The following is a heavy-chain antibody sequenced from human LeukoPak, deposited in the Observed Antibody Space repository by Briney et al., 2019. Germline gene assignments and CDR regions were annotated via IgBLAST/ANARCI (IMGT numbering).Heavy chain of an antibody. Sequence: PGGSLRLSCAASGFTFSSYAMSWVRQASGKGLEWVSAISGSGGSTYYADSVKGRFTISRDNSKNTLYLQMNSLRAEDTAVYYCAKDRPANYYDSSGYYSDWGQGTLVTVSS. CDR2: ISGSGGST. V-gene: IGHV3-23*01. J-gene: IGHJ4*02. CDR1: GFTFSSYA. CDR3: AKDRPANYYDSSGYYSD. D-gene: IGHD3-22*01.